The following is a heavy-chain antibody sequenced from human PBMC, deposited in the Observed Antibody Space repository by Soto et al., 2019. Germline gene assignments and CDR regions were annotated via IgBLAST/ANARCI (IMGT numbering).Heavy chain of an antibody. V-gene: IGHV1-18*01. CDR2: STHTGNT. J-gene: IGHJ4*02. CDR3: ARSGEHPLDY. CDR1: GYSFPHYV. Sequence: ASVKVSFKTSGYSFPHYVISWVRQAPGHGLEWMGFSTHTGNTNYAQNFQGRVVLTTDTSTSTAYMEVTSLRSDDTAVYYCARSGEHPLDYWGQGTPVNVSS. D-gene: IGHD1-26*01.